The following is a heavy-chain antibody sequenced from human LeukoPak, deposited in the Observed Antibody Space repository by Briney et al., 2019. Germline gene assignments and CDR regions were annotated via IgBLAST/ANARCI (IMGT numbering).Heavy chain of an antibody. CDR2: ISGSGGST. J-gene: IGHJ5*02. CDR3: ARGEDRSGWPLNWFDP. CDR1: GFTFSSYA. V-gene: IGHV3-23*01. Sequence: GGSLRLSCAAAGFTFSSYAMSWVRQAPGKGLEWVSAISGSGGSTYYADSVKGRFTISRDNSKNTLYLQMNSLRAEDTAVYYCARGEDRSGWPLNWFDPWGQGTLVTVSS. D-gene: IGHD6-19*01.